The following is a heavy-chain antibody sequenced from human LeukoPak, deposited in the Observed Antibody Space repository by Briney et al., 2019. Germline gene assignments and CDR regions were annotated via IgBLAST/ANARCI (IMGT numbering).Heavy chain of an antibody. Sequence: GGSLRLSCAASGFTFDDHGMSWVRKAPGTGLEWVSGIKWDGGSTGYEDTVKGRFTISRDNAKNSLYLQMNSLRAENTAWYYCARNVGSGYYYYFDYWGQGTLVTASS. CDR3: ARNVGSGYYYYFDY. V-gene: IGHV3-20*04. CDR1: GFTFDDHG. J-gene: IGHJ4*02. CDR2: IKWDGGST. D-gene: IGHD3-22*01.